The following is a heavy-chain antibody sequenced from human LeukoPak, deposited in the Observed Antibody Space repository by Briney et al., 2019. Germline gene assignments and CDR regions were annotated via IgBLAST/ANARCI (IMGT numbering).Heavy chain of an antibody. Sequence: SETLSLTCTVSGGSISSSSYFLGWIRQPPDKGLEWIGSIYYSGSSYYNPSLKSRVTISVDTSKNQFSLRLNSVTAADTAVYYCTRLGGDFSPAYWGQGTVVTVSS. CDR1: GGSISSSSYF. CDR3: TRLGGDFSPAY. CDR2: IYYSGSS. D-gene: IGHD3-3*01. V-gene: IGHV4-39*01. J-gene: IGHJ4*02.